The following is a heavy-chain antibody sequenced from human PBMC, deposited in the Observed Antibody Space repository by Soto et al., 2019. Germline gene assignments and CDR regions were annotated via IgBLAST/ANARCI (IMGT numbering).Heavy chain of an antibody. V-gene: IGHV4-4*02. J-gene: IGHJ4*02. Sequence: QVQLQESGPGLVKPSGTLSLTCAVSGGSVSSSNCWSWVRQPPGKGLEWIGEIYQSGSTNYNPSLKRRVSISVDKSKNQFSLSRSSVTAADTAVYYCAGGVHGMCGTTDYWGQGTLVTVSS. CDR3: AGGVHGMCGTTDY. CDR2: IYQSGST. D-gene: IGHD1-7*01. CDR1: GGSVSSSNC.